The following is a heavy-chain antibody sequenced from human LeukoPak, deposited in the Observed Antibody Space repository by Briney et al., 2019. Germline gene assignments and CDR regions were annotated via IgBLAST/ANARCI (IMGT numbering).Heavy chain of an antibody. J-gene: IGHJ4*02. CDR2: INEDGSTT. CDR3: VRDLGGRSGH. CDR1: GFTFSSNW. V-gene: IGHV3-74*01. Sequence: PWGSLRLSCAASGFTFSSNWMHWVRQAPGKGLVWVSRINEDGSTTNYADSVKGRSTIFRDNAKNTLYLQMNSLRAEDTAVYYCVRDLGGRSGHWGQGTLVTVSS. D-gene: IGHD1-26*01.